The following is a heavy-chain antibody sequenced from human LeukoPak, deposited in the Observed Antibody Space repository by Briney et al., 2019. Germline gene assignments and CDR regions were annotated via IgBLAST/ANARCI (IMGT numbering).Heavy chain of an antibody. D-gene: IGHD5-24*01. CDR3: ARERDGYNRYYFDY. V-gene: IGHV1-69*13. J-gene: IGHJ4*02. CDR1: GGTFSSYA. Sequence: EASVKVSCKASGGTFSSYAISWVRQAPGRGLEWMGGIIPMFGTAKYAQKFQGRVTITADESTSTAYMELSSLRSEDTAVYYCARERDGYNRYYFDYWGQGTLVTVSS. CDR2: IIPMFGTA.